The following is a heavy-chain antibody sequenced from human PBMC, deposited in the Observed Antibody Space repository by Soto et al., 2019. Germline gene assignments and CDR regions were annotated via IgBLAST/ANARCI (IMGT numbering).Heavy chain of an antibody. CDR3: ARDSTGCSGGSCYSDWFDP. CDR2: INPSGGST. J-gene: IGHJ5*02. D-gene: IGHD2-15*01. V-gene: IGHV1-46*01. Sequence: ASVKVSCKASGYTFTSYYMHWVRQAPGQGLEWMGIINPSGGSTSYAQKFQGRVTMTRDTSTSTVYMELSSLRSEDTAVYYCARDSTGCSGGSCYSDWFDPWGQGTLVTVSS. CDR1: GYTFTSYY.